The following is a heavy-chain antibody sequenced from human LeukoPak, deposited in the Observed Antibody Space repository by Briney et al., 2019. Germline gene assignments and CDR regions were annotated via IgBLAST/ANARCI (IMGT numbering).Heavy chain of an antibody. D-gene: IGHD2-2*01. CDR3: ARDQRGEIVVVPAAYFDY. CDR2: ISYDGSNK. CDR1: GFTFSSYG. J-gene: IGHJ4*02. Sequence: GGSLRLSCAASGFTFSSYGMHWVRQAPGKGLEWVAVISYDGSNKYYADSVKGRFTISRDNSKNTLYLQMNSLRAEDTAVYYCARDQRGEIVVVPAAYFDYWGQGTLVTVSS. V-gene: IGHV3-30*03.